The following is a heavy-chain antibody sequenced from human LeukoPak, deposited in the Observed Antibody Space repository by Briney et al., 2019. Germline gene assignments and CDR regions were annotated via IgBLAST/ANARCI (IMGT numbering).Heavy chain of an antibody. Sequence: GASVKVSCKASGYTFTGYYIHWVRQAPGQGLEWMGWINPNSGDTIYAQKFRGRVTMTRDTSVSTAYMDLSSLISDDTAVYYCARDQGRDNSGWYPYHDFWGQGTLVTVYS. V-gene: IGHV1-2*02. CDR2: INPNSGDT. CDR3: ARDQGRDNSGWYPYHDF. D-gene: IGHD6-19*01. CDR1: GYTFTGYY. J-gene: IGHJ4*02.